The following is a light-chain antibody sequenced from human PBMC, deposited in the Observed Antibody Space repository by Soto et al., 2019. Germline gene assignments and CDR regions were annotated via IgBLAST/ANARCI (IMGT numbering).Light chain of an antibody. CDR2: DAS. Sequence: EVVMTQSPATLSVSPGERATLSCRASQSVGTNLAWYQQKAGQAPCLLIYDASTRATGIPARFSGSGSGTEFTLTISSLQSEDFAVYYCKQYNNWPPITFGQGTRLDIK. CDR3: KQYNNWPPIT. V-gene: IGKV3-15*01. CDR1: QSVGTN. J-gene: IGKJ5*01.